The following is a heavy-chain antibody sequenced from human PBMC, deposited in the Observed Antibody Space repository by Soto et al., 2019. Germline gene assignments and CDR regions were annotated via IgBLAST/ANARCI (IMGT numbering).Heavy chain of an antibody. CDR3: VRGTPVNYYYASGSGPTFDY. CDR2: IYYSGST. Sequence: PSETLPLTDSVSGGCISGGGYYGSWIRQHPGKGLEWILYIYYSGSTYYNPYLKSRVTISVDTSKNQLSLKLSSVTAADTAVYYCVRGTPVNYYYASGSGPTFDYWGQGTLVTVSS. D-gene: IGHD3-10*01. CDR1: GGCISGGGYY. J-gene: IGHJ4*02. V-gene: IGHV4-31*03.